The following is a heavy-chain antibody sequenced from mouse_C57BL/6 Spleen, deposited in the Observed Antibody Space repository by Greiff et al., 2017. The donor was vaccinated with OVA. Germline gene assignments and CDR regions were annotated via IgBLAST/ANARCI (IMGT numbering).Heavy chain of an antibody. CDR1: GFNIKNTY. Sequence: EVQLVESVAELVRPGASVKLSCTASGFNIKNTYMHWVKQRPEQGLEWIGRIDPANGNTKYAPKFQGKATITADTSSNTAYLQLSSLTSEDTAIYYCAVYYDYDGHFAYWGQGTLVTVSA. J-gene: IGHJ3*01. CDR2: IDPANGNT. V-gene: IGHV14-3*01. D-gene: IGHD2-4*01. CDR3: AVYYDYDGHFAY.